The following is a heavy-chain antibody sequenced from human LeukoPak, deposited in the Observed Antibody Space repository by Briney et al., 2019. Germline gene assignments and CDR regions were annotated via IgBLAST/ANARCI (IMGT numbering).Heavy chain of an antibody. CDR3: AHRILRRGGFDY. V-gene: IGHV2-5*02. Sequence: SGPTLVKPTQTLALTCTFSGFSLSTSGVGGGWIRQPPGKALEWLALIYWDDDKSYSPSLKTRLTITKDTSKNQVVLIMTNMDPVDTGTYYCAHRILRRGGFDYWGQGTLVTVSS. J-gene: IGHJ4*02. D-gene: IGHD3-16*01. CDR2: IYWDDDK. CDR1: GFSLSTSGVG.